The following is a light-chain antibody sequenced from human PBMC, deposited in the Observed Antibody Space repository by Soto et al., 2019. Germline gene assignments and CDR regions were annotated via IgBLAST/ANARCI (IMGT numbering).Light chain of an antibody. V-gene: IGKV3-20*01. Sequence: EIVLTQSPGTLSLSPGERATLSCRASQSVSSSYLAWYQQKPGQAPRLLIYGASSRATGIPDRFSGSGSGTDFTLTISRLELEDFAVYYCQQYGSSPPRYTFGHGTKLEIK. CDR2: GAS. CDR3: QQYGSSPPRYT. J-gene: IGKJ2*01. CDR1: QSVSSSY.